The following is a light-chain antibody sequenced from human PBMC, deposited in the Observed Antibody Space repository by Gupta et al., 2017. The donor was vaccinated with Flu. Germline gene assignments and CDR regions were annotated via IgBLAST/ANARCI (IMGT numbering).Light chain of an antibody. Sequence: PLPVSPGARTTRSCRASNSVTSNLAWYQQRPGQATRRLIYGASTRATGFPDRFSGSGYGTEFSLTISSLQSEDFAVYYCQQYNDWPLTFGGGTKVEIK. CDR1: NSVTSN. V-gene: IGKV3-15*01. CDR3: QQYNDWPLT. J-gene: IGKJ4*01. CDR2: GAS.